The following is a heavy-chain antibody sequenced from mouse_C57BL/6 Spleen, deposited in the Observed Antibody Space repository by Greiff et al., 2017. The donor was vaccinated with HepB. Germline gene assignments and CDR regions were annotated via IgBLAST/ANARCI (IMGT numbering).Heavy chain of an antibody. CDR3: ARHEVVITTVVEWYFDV. D-gene: IGHD1-1*01. V-gene: IGHV1-62-2*01. CDR2: FYPGSGSI. Sequence: VRLQQSGAELVKPGASVKLSCKASGYTFTEYTIHWVKQRSGQGLEWIGWFYPGSGSIKYNEKFKDKATLTADKSSSTVYMELSRLTSEDSAVYFCARHEVVITTVVEWYFDVWGTGTTVTVSS. CDR1: GYTFTEYT. J-gene: IGHJ1*03.